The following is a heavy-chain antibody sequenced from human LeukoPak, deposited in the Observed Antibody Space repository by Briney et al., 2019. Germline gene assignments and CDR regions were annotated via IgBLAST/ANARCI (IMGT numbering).Heavy chain of an antibody. CDR2: INHSGST. CDR3: ATLKGALTWWFDP. V-gene: IGHV4-34*01. D-gene: IGHD1-26*01. J-gene: IGHJ5*02. CDR1: GGSFSDYY. Sequence: SETLSLTCAVYGGSFSDYYWSWIRQPPGKGLEWIGEINHSGSTNYNPSLKSRVTISVDTSKNQFSLKLSSVTAADTAVYYCATLKGALTWWFDPWGQGTLVTVSS.